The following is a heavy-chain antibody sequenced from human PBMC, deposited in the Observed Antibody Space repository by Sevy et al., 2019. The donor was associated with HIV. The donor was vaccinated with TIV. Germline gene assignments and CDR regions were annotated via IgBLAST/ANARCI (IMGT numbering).Heavy chain of an antibody. V-gene: IGHV1-2*02. CDR1: GYTFTVYY. CDR3: ARDRGNYFLQTYGRDV. CDR2: INPNSGGI. D-gene: IGHD3-22*01. J-gene: IGHJ6*02. Sequence: ASVKVSCRASGYTFTVYYMHWVRQAPGQGLEWMGWINPNSGGINYPQKFQGRVTMTRDTSISTAYMELSRLRSDDTAVYYCARDRGNYFLQTYGRDVWGQGTTVTVSS.